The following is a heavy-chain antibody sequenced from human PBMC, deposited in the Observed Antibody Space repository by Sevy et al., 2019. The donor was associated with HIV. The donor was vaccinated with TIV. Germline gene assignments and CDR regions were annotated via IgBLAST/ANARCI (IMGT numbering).Heavy chain of an antibody. J-gene: IGHJ4*02. CDR3: ARGKVLFDH. D-gene: IGHD3-10*01. Sequence: SETLSLTCTVSGGSFNDFYWSWIRQSPGRGLEWIGYIYYNGTTNSNPSLRRRVTISAQTSKSQISLRLNSVTAAETAVYYCARGKVLFDHWGQGIVVTVSS. V-gene: IGHV4-59*01. CDR2: IYYNGTT. CDR1: GGSFNDFY.